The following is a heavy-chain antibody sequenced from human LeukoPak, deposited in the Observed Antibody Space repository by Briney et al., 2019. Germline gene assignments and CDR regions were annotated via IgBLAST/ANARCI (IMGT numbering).Heavy chain of an antibody. CDR2: IYYSGST. V-gene: IGHV4-39*07. CDR1: GGSISSSSYY. D-gene: IGHD3-16*02. Sequence: PSETLSLTCTVSGGSISSSSYYWGWVRQPPGKGLELNGNIYYSGSTYYNPSVESRVTMSLDTSKNQFSLKLSSVTAADTAVYYCARDENGYVWGSFRARGQGTLVTVSS. CDR3: ARDENGYVWGSFRA. J-gene: IGHJ4*02.